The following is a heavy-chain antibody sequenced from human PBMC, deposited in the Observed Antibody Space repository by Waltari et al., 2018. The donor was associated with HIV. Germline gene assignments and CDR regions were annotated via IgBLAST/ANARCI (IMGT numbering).Heavy chain of an antibody. CDR3: AGYGGLNAFDI. J-gene: IGHJ3*02. D-gene: IGHD4-17*01. Sequence: QVQLQESGPGLVKPSETMHLTCAVSGYSISSGSYWGWIRQPPGKGLEWIGSIYHSGSTYYNPSLKSRVTISVDTSKNQFSLKLSSVTAADTAVYYCAGYGGLNAFDIWGQGTMVTVSS. CDR1: GYSISSGSY. CDR2: IYHSGST. V-gene: IGHV4-38-2*01.